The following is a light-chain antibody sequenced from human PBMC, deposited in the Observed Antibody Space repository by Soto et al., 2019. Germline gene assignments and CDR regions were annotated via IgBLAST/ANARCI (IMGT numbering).Light chain of an antibody. J-gene: IGLJ1*01. CDR2: DVS. CDR1: ISDVGGYNT. V-gene: IGLV2-14*01. Sequence: QSALTQPASVSGSPGQSITISCTGTISDVGGYNTVSWYQQHPGKVPKLMIHDVSDRPSWVSDRFSGSKSGNTAFLTISGLQAEDEADYYCSSYTTSISYVFGSGTKVTVL. CDR3: SSYTTSISYV.